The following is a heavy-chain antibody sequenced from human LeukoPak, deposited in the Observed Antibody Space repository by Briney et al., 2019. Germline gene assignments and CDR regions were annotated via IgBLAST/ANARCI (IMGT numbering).Heavy chain of an antibody. D-gene: IGHD2-2*01. V-gene: IGHV3-21*01. CDR3: ARDFTDIVVVPAAYFDY. CDR2: ISSSSSYI. CDR1: GFTFSSYS. J-gene: IGHJ4*02. Sequence: GGSLRLSCAASGFTFSSYSMNWVRQAPGKGLEWVSSISSSSSYIYYADSVKGRFTISRDNAKNSLYLQMNSLRAEDMAVYYCARDFTDIVVVPAAYFDYWGQGTLVTVSS.